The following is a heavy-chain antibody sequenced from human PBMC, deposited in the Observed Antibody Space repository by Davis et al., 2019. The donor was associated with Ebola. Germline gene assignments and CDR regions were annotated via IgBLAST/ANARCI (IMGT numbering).Heavy chain of an antibody. CDR3: ARFAVTPYYYGMDV. J-gene: IGHJ6*02. D-gene: IGHD4-11*01. Sequence: AASVKVSCKASGGTFSSYAISWVRQAPGQGLEWMGGIIPIFGTANYAQKFQGRVTITADKSTSTAYMELSSLRSEDTAVYYCARFAVTPYYYGMDVWGQGTTVTVSS. V-gene: IGHV1-69*06. CDR1: GGTFSSYA. CDR2: IIPIFGTA.